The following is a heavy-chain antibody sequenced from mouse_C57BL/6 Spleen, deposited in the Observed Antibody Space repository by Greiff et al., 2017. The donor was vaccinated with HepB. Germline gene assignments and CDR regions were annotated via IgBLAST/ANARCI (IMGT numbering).Heavy chain of an antibody. CDR1: GYTFTSYW. V-gene: IGHV1-69*01. CDR3: ARRTSPITTVVPYYFDY. CDR2: IDPSDSYT. J-gene: IGHJ2*01. D-gene: IGHD1-1*01. Sequence: VQLQQPGAELVMPGASVKLSCKASGYTFTSYWMHWVKQRPGQGLEWIGEIDPSDSYTNYNQKFKGKSTLTVDKSSSTAYMQLSSLTSEDSAVYYCARRTSPITTVVPYYFDYWGQGTTLTVSS.